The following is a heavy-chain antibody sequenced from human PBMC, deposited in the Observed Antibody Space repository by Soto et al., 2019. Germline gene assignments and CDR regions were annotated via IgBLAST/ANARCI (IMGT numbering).Heavy chain of an antibody. CDR1: GGSISSGGYF. V-gene: IGHV4-31*03. CDR3: AREGAAPYYDYGMYV. Sequence: QVQLQESGPGLVKPSQTLSLTCTVSGGSISSGGYFWSWIRQHPGKGLEWIGFIYYSGSTYYNPSLKSRVTISVDTSKIQFSLKLSSVTAADKAVYYCAREGAAPYYDYGMYVWGQGTTVTVSS. CDR2: IYYSGST. D-gene: IGHD6-6*01. J-gene: IGHJ6*02.